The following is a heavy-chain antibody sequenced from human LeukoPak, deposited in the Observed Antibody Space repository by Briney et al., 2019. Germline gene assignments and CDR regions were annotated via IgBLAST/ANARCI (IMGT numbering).Heavy chain of an antibody. CDR2: IGGSGGST. Sequence: GGSLRLSCAASGFTFSSYAMSWVRQAPGKGLEWVSAIGGSGGSTYYADSVKGRFTISRDNSKNTLYLQMNSLGAEDTALYYCAKDRGYYYDSSGYFEYWGQGTLVTVSS. V-gene: IGHV3-23*01. CDR3: AKDRGYYYDSSGYFEY. D-gene: IGHD3-22*01. J-gene: IGHJ4*02. CDR1: GFTFSSYA.